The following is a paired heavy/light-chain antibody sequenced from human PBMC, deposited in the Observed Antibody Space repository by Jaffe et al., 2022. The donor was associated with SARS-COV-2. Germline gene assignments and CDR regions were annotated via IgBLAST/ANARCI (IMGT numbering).Light chain of an antibody. CDR3: MQGAFWPPYT. Sequence: DVVLTQSPLSLSVTLGQPASISCRSSQTLLYSDGNTYLNWFHQRPGQSPRRLIYKIAVRDSGVPDRFSGSGSGTDFTLTISRVEAEDVGVYYCMQGAFWPPYTFGQGTKLEI. V-gene: IGKV2-30*01. CDR2: KIA. J-gene: IGKJ2*01. CDR1: QTLLYSDGNTY.
Heavy chain of an antibody. CDR1: GFIFRNVW. J-gene: IGHJ6*03. CDR2: IKSMSDGGKT. CDR3: TTDYCRSGGCLSEGGVEYNDYYMDV. D-gene: IGHD2-2*01. Sequence: EVQLVESGGGLVKTGGSLRVSCVASGFIFRNVWMSWVRQAPGKGLEWVGRIKSMSDGGKTEYAAPVKGRFTISRDDSKNTLYLQMNGLRTEDAALYYCTTDYCRSGGCLSEGGVEYNDYYMDVWGKGTTVTVYS. V-gene: IGHV3-15*01.